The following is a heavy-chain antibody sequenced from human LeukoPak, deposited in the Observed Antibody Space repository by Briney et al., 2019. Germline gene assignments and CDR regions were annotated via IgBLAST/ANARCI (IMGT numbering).Heavy chain of an antibody. CDR1: GDSISSYY. D-gene: IGHD2-21*02. V-gene: IGHV4-59*08. Sequence: PSETLSLTCTVSGDSISSYYWSWIRQPPGKGLEWIGYIYYSGSTNYNPSLKSRATISVDTSKNQFSLKLSSVTAADTAVYYCARLSGVTIDYWGQGTLVTVSS. J-gene: IGHJ4*02. CDR3: ARLSGVTIDY. CDR2: IYYSGST.